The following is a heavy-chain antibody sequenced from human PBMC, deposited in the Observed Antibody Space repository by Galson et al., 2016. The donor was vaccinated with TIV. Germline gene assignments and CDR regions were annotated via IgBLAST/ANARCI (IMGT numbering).Heavy chain of an antibody. D-gene: IGHD5-24*01. J-gene: IGHJ4*02. CDR3: AKPDIATIDINHYFDY. V-gene: IGHV3-23*01. Sequence: SLRLSCAASGFTFSTYAMSWVRQAPGKGLEWVSSIGTGGKTYYADSVKGRFTISRDNSKDSLHLQMNSLRADDTAVYYCAKPDIATIDINHYFDYWGQGTLVTVSS. CDR1: GFTFSTYA. CDR2: IGTGGKT.